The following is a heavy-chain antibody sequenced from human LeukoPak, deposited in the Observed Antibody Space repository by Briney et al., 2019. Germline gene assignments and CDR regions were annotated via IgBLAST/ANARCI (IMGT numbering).Heavy chain of an antibody. V-gene: IGHV1-2*02. CDR1: GYTFTGYY. J-gene: IGHJ3*02. CDR2: INPNSGGT. CDR3: ASEYKYDSSGANAFDI. Sequence: ASVKVSCKASGYTFTGYYMHWVRQAPGQGLEWMGWINPNSGGTNYAQKFQGRVTMTRDTSISTAYMELSRLRSDDTAVYYCASEYKYDSSGANAFDIWGQGTMVTVSS. D-gene: IGHD3-22*01.